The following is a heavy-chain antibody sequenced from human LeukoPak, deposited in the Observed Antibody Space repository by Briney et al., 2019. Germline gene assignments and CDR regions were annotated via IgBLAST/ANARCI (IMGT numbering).Heavy chain of an antibody. CDR2: IYYSGST. J-gene: IGHJ5*02. Sequence: PSETLSLTCTVSGCSISSYYWSWIRQPPGKGLEWIGYIYYSGSTNYNPSLKSRLTISVDTSKNQFSLKLSSVTAADTAVYYCARAGGYSGYETWGQGTLVTVSS. D-gene: IGHD5-12*01. V-gene: IGHV4-59*01. CDR1: GCSISSYY. CDR3: ARAGGYSGYET.